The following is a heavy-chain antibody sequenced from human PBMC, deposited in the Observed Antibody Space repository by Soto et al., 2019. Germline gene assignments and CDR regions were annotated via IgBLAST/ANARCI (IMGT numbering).Heavy chain of an antibody. CDR2: ISHRGDT. CDR3: TRIYCTTTSCFINGMDV. Sequence: SETLSLTCAVSGYVITNGYHWGWIRQLPGKELEWIGTISHRGDTYYTPSLKSRVTISIDTAKNHLSLILSSVTAADTATYYCTRIYCTTTSCFINGMDVWGQGTTVT. D-gene: IGHD2-2*01. V-gene: IGHV4-38-2*01. J-gene: IGHJ6*02. CDR1: GYVITNGYH.